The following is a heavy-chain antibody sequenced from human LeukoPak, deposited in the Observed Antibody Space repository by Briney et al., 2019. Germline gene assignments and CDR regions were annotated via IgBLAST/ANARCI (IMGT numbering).Heavy chain of an antibody. CDR1: GGSISSSNW. Sequence: SETLSLTCAVSGGSISSSNWWSWVRQPPGKGLEWIGEIYHSGSTNYNPSLKSRVTISVDKSKNQFSLKLSSVTAADTAVYYCARSEYYYDSSGYYYVSYFDYWGQGTLVTVSS. J-gene: IGHJ4*02. V-gene: IGHV4-4*02. CDR2: IYHSGST. CDR3: ARSEYYYDSSGYYYVSYFDY. D-gene: IGHD3-22*01.